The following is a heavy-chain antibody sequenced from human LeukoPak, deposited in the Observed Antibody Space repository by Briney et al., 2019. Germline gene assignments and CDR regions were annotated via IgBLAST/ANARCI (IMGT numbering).Heavy chain of an antibody. CDR1: GFTVSSYW. CDR2: IKQEGSER. D-gene: IGHD3-22*01. V-gene: IGHV3-7*01. J-gene: IGHJ4*02. CDR3: AREGYDSSRYYYSY. Sequence: GGSLRLSCAASGFTVSSYWMRWVRQAPGRGREWVANIKQEGSERYYVDSGKGRFTIGRDNAKNLLYRQMKILRAEDTAVYYCAREGYDSSRYYYSYWGQGTLVTVSS.